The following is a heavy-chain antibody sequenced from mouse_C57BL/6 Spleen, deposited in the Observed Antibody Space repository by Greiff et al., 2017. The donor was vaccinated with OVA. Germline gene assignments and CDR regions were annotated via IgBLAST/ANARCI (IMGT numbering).Heavy chain of an antibody. D-gene: IGHD2-4*01. V-gene: IGHV1-61*01. J-gene: IGHJ2*01. CDR1: GYTFTSYW. CDR3: ARWRGYYDYDDY. CDR2: IYPSDSET. Sequence: QVQLQQPGAELVRPGSSVKLSCKASGYTFTSYWMDWVKQRPGQGLEWIGNIYPSDSETHYNQKSKDKAKLTVDKSSNTAYMQLRSLTSEDSAVYYSARWRGYYDYDDYWGQGTTLTVSS.